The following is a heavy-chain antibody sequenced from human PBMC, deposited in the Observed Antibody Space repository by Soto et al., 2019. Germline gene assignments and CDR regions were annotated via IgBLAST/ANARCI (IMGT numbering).Heavy chain of an antibody. CDR2: VFNSGST. V-gene: IGHV4-59*08. CDR1: GASISGHF. CDR3: AINADV. J-gene: IGHJ6*02. Sequence: SETLSLTCAVSGASISGHFWSWIRQPPGQGLEWIAYVFNSGSTYNPSLKSRVTISVDTSKNQLSLELRSVIAADSAIYYCAINADVWGQGTTVTVSS.